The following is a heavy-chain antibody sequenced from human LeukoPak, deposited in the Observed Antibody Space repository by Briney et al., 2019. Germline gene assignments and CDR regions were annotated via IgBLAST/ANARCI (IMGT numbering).Heavy chain of an antibody. CDR1: GGSISSYY. J-gene: IGHJ3*02. Sequence: SETLSLTCTVSGGSISSYYWNWIRQPPGKGLEWIGYIYYSGSTNHNPSLKSRVTTSVDTSKNQVSLRLSSVTAADTAVYYCARDWGGYYDSSGYYYPNAFDIWGQGTMVTVSS. D-gene: IGHD3-22*01. V-gene: IGHV4-59*01. CDR2: IYYSGST. CDR3: ARDWGGYYDSSGYYYPNAFDI.